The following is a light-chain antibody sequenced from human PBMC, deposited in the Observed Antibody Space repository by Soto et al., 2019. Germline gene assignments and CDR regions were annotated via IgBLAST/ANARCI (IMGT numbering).Light chain of an antibody. V-gene: IGKV3-20*01. CDR2: GAS. CDR3: QQYSSSPRT. J-gene: IGKJ1*01. Sequence: EIMSTQSPSTLSLSTGERATLSCRASQTVGSNYLAWYQQKPGQAPRVLIHGASSRATGIPDRFNGSGSGTDFTFTISRLEPEDFAVYYCQQYSSSPRTFGQGTKVDI. CDR1: QTVGSNY.